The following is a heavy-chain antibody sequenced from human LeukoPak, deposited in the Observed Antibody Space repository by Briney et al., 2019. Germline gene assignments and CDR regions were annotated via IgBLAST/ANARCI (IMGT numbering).Heavy chain of an antibody. CDR3: ARVSREGSSNWPDS. Sequence: GGSLRLSCAASAFTFSSFTMNWVRQAPGKGLEWVSSISSGSRYIYYADSVKGRFTISRDNAKNSLYLQMNNLRAEDTAVYYCARVSREGSSNWPDSWGQGTLVTVTS. CDR2: ISSGSRYI. D-gene: IGHD6-13*01. V-gene: IGHV3-21*01. J-gene: IGHJ5*01. CDR1: AFTFSSFT.